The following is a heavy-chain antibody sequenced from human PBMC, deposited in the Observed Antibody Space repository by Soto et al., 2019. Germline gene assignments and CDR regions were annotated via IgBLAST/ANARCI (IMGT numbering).Heavy chain of an antibody. D-gene: IGHD1-1*01. V-gene: IGHV1-46*03. CDR3: ARDRHNWNDVYWFDP. Sequence: ASVKVSCKASGYTFTSYYMHWVLQAPGQGLEWMGIINPSGGSTSYAQKFQGRVTMTRDTSTSTVYMELSSLRSEDTAVYYCARDRHNWNDVYWFDPWGQGTLVTVSS. J-gene: IGHJ5*02. CDR2: INPSGGST. CDR1: GYTFTSYY.